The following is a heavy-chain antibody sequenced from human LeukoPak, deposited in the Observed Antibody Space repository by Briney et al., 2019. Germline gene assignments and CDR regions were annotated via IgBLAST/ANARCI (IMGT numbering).Heavy chain of an antibody. J-gene: IGHJ6*02. CDR2: ISSSGSTI. CDR3: ARDSRGDSSGWYRSNYYYYYGMDV. Sequence: GGSLRLSCAASGFTFSDYYMSWIRQAPGKGLEWVSYISSSGSTIYYADSVEGRFTISRDNAKNSLYLQMNSLRAEDTAVYYCARDSRGDSSGWYRSNYYYYYGMDVWGQGTTVTVSS. CDR1: GFTFSDYY. D-gene: IGHD6-19*01. V-gene: IGHV3-11*01.